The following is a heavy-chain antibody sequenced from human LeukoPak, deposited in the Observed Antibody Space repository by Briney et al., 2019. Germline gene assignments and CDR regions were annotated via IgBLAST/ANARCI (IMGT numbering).Heavy chain of an antibody. CDR3: ARGRDGGFAFDI. V-gene: IGHV3-64*01. J-gene: IGHJ3*02. D-gene: IGHD2-15*01. CDR2: IMPNGETR. CDR1: GFSFSNYV. Sequence: GGSLRLSCAASGFSFSNYVMHWVRQAPGKGLEYVSAIMPNGETRGYANSMKGRFTISRDNSKNTLYLQMDSLRAEDMAIYYCARGRDGGFAFDIWGQGTLVTVSS.